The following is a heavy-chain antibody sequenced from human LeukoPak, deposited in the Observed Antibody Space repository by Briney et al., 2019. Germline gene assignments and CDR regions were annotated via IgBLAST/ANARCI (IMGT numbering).Heavy chain of an antibody. V-gene: IGHV4-31*03. Sequence: SETLSLTCTVSGGSISSGGYYWSWIRQHPGKGLEWIGYIYYSGSTYYNPSLESRVTISVGTSKNQFSLKLSSVTAADTAVYYCARLTTVTTLDYWGQGTLVTVSS. D-gene: IGHD4-17*01. J-gene: IGHJ4*02. CDR1: GGSISSGGYY. CDR2: IYYSGST. CDR3: ARLTTVTTLDY.